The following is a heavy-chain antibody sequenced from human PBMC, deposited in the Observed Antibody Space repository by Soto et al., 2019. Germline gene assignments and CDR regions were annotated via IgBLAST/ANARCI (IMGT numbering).Heavy chain of an antibody. D-gene: IGHD1-7*01. CDR1: GGSISSGGYY. Sequence: SETLSLTCTVSGGSISSGGYYWSWIRQHPGEGLEWIGYIYYSGSTYYNPSLKSRVTISVDTSKNQFSLKLSSVTAADTAVYYCARDTTGTTTYYYGMDVWGQGTTVTVSS. CDR3: ARDTTGTTTYYYGMDV. V-gene: IGHV4-31*03. CDR2: IYYSGST. J-gene: IGHJ6*02.